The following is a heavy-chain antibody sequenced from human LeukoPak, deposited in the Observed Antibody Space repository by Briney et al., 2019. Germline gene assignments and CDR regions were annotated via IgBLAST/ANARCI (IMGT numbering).Heavy chain of an antibody. D-gene: IGHD1-26*01. CDR3: ARDQGWELLYYFDY. Sequence: GGSLRLSCAASGFTFSSYAMHWVRQAPGKGLEWVAVISYDGSNKYYADSVKGRFTISRDNSKNTLYLQMNSLRAEDTAVYYCARDQGWELLYYFDYWGQGTLVTVSS. CDR2: ISYDGSNK. CDR1: GFTFSSYA. J-gene: IGHJ4*02. V-gene: IGHV3-30*04.